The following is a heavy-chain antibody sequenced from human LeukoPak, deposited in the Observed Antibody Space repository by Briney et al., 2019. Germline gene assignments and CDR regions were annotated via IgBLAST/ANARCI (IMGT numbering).Heavy chain of an antibody. V-gene: IGHV4-59*01. D-gene: IGHD3-16*01. CDR1: GGSISSYY. Sequence: PSETLSLTCTVSGGSISSYYWSWIRQPPGKGREWIRYIYYSGSTNYNPSLKSRVTISVDTSKNQFSLKLSSVTAADTAVYYCARDYGLEYYFDYWGQGTLVTVSS. CDR2: IYYSGST. CDR3: ARDYGLEYYFDY. J-gene: IGHJ4*02.